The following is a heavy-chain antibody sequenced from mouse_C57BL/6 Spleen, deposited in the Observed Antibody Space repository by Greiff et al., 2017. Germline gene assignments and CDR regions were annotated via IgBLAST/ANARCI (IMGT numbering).Heavy chain of an antibody. CDR2: ISSGSSTI. V-gene: IGHV5-17*01. D-gene: IGHD1-1*01. Sequence: EVKVVESGGGLVKPGGSLKLSCAASGFTFSDYGMHWVRQAPEKGLEWVAYISSGSSTIYYADTVKGRFTISRDNAKNTLFLQMTSLRSEDTAMYYCARGGYYGSSLWYFDVWGTGTTVTVSS. CDR3: ARGGYYGSSLWYFDV. CDR1: GFTFSDYG. J-gene: IGHJ1*03.